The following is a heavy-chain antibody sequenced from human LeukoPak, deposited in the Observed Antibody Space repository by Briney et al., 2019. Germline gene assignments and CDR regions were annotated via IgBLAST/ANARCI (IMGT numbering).Heavy chain of an antibody. CDR3: AKQDIRSSAWYD. V-gene: IGHV3-23*01. Sequence: GGSLSRSCAASGFTFSSYAMSWVRQAPGQGLEWVSAISDSGGNTYYADSVKGRFTISRDNSKNTLYLQMNSLRAEDTAVYYCAKQDIRSSAWYDWGQGTLVTVSS. J-gene: IGHJ4*02. CDR2: ISDSGGNT. D-gene: IGHD6-19*01. CDR1: GFTFSSYA.